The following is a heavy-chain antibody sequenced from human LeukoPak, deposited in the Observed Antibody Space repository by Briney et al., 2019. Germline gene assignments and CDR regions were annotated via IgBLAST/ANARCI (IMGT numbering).Heavy chain of an antibody. CDR3: ARALVEQLYYYYGMDV. CDR2: ISAYNGNT. V-gene: IGHV1-18*01. D-gene: IGHD6-13*01. Sequence: ASVKVSCKASGYTFTSYGISWVRQAPGQGLEWMGWISAYNGNTNYAQKFQGRVTITADKSTSTAYMELSSLRSEDTAVYYCARALVEQLYYYYGMDVWGQGTTVTVSS. J-gene: IGHJ6*02. CDR1: GYTFTSYG.